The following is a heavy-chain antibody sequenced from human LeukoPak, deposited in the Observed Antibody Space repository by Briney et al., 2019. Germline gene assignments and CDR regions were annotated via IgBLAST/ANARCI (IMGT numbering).Heavy chain of an antibody. J-gene: IGHJ4*02. Sequence: PSETLSLTCSVHGSSFTGYYWSWIRQPPGKGLEWIGERNHRGSSYFNQTFESRVTISLDMSSKQFSLNLTSVTAADTAFYYCARGSGSYSGAADYWGQGTLVTVSS. CDR1: GSSFTGYY. CDR2: RNHRGSS. D-gene: IGHD6-19*01. V-gene: IGHV4-34*01. CDR3: ARGSGSYSGAADY.